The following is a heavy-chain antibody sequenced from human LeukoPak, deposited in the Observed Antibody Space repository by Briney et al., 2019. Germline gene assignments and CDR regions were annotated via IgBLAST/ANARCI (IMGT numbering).Heavy chain of an antibody. J-gene: IGHJ4*02. Sequence: PGGSLRLSCAASGFTFSSYAMHWVRQAPGKGLEWVAVISYDGSNKYYADSVKGRLTISRDNSKNTLYLQMNSLRAEDTAVYYCARDGLLGYFDYWGQGTLVTVSS. V-gene: IGHV3-30-3*01. CDR1: GFTFSSYA. CDR2: ISYDGSNK. CDR3: ARDGLLGYFDY.